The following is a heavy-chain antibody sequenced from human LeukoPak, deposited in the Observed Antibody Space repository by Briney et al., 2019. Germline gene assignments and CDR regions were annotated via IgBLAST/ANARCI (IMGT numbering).Heavy chain of an antibody. CDR3: ARATIATLDNWFDP. CDR1: GGTFSSYA. J-gene: IGHJ5*02. CDR2: IIPIFGTA. Sequence: ASVKVFCKASGGTFSSYAISWVRQAPGQGLEWMGGIIPIFGTANYAQKFQGRVTITTDESTSTAYMELSSLRSEDTAVYYCARATIATLDNWFDPWGQGTLVTVSS. V-gene: IGHV1-69*05. D-gene: IGHD6-13*01.